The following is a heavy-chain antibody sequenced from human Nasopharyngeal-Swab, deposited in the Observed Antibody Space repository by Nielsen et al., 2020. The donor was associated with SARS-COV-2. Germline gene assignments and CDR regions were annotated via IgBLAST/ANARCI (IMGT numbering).Heavy chain of an antibody. J-gene: IGHJ4*02. D-gene: IGHD1-14*01. Sequence: WIRQPPGKGLEWIGNIYYSGSAYYNPSLKSRVTISVDTSKNQFSLNLISVTAADAAVYYCARIGRVIDYWGQGTLVTVS. CDR3: ARIGRVIDY. V-gene: IGHV4-39*07. CDR2: IYYSGSA.